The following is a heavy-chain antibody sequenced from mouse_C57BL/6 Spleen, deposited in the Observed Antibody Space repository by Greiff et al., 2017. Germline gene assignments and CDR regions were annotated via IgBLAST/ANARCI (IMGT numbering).Heavy chain of an antibody. CDR1: GYSITSGYD. CDR3: AQRGYGSSYDWYFDV. V-gene: IGHV3-1*01. J-gene: IGHJ1*03. D-gene: IGHD1-1*01. CDR2: ISYSGST. Sequence: EVKVVESGPGMVKPSQSLSLTCTVTGYSITSGYDWHWIRPFPGNKLEWMGYISYSGSTNYNPSLQSRISITHDTSKNHFFLKLNSVTTEDTATYYCAQRGYGSSYDWYFDVWGTGTTVTGAS.